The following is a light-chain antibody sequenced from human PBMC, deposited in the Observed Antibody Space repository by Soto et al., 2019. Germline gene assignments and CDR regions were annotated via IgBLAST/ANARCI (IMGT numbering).Light chain of an antibody. Sequence: EIVLTQSPATLSLSPGERATLCCGASQNIDSYLAWYQQKPGQAPRLLLYEASNRPTGIPSRFSGSGSGTDFTLTISSLEPEDFAVYYCQQRSDWPPTWTFGQGTKVEIK. CDR2: EAS. CDR3: QQRSDWPPTWT. CDR1: QNIDSY. J-gene: IGKJ1*01. V-gene: IGKV3-11*01.